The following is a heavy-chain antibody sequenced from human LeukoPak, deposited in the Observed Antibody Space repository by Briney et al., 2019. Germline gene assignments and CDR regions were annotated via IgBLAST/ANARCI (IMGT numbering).Heavy chain of an antibody. CDR2: INHSGST. V-gene: IGHV4-34*01. Sequence: PSETLSLTCAVYGGSFSGYYWSWLRQPPGKGLEWIGEINHSGSTNYNPSLKSRVTISVDTSKNQFSLKLSSVTAADTAVYYCARGRTYYDFWSANKGRFDPWGQGTLVTVSS. CDR3: ARGRTYYDFWSANKGRFDP. CDR1: GGSFSGYY. D-gene: IGHD3-3*01. J-gene: IGHJ5*02.